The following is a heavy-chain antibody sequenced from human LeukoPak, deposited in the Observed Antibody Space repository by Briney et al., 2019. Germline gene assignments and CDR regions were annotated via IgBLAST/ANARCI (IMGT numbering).Heavy chain of an antibody. D-gene: IGHD6-13*01. CDR1: GYTFTSYY. Sequence: ASVKVSCKASGYTFTSYYMHWVRQAPGQGLEWMGIINPSGGSTSYAQKFQGRVTMTRDTSISTAYMELSRLRSDDTAVYYCAREPGIAAAGSPLDAFDIWGQGTMVTVSS. CDR3: AREPGIAAAGSPLDAFDI. CDR2: INPSGGST. V-gene: IGHV1-46*01. J-gene: IGHJ3*02.